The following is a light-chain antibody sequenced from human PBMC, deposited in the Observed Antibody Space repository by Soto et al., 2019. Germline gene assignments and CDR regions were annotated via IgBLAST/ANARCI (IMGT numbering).Light chain of an antibody. CDR3: QQGYSTPWT. J-gene: IGKJ1*01. CDR2: AAS. Sequence: DIQMTQSPSSLSASVGDRVTITCRASQSISYYLHWYQQKPGKALKLLIYAASNLQSGVPSRFSASGSGTDFTLTLNSLQPEDFATYYCQQGYSTPWTFGQGTKVEIK. V-gene: IGKV1-39*01. CDR1: QSISYY.